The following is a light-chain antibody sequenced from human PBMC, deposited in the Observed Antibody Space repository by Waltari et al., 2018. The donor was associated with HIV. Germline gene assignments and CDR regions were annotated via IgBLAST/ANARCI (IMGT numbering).Light chain of an antibody. Sequence: DIQLTQSPSFLSASVGDRVTITGRARQGISSYLAWYQQKPGEDPKLLIYAASTLQSGVTSRFSGSGSGTEFTLTISSLQPEDFATYYCQQLNSYPLTFGGGTKVEIK. CDR2: AAS. CDR1: QGISSY. CDR3: QQLNSYPLT. J-gene: IGKJ4*01. V-gene: IGKV1-9*01.